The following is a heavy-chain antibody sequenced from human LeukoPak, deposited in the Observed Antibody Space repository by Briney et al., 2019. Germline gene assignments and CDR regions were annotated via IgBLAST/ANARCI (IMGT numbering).Heavy chain of an antibody. J-gene: IGHJ4*02. CDR3: AKTIVGATVYYFDY. V-gene: IGHV3-23*01. D-gene: IGHD1-26*01. CDR1: GFTFSSYG. Sequence: GGSLRLSCAASGFTFSSYGMSWVRQAPGKGLEWVSAISGSGGSTYYADSGKGRFTISRDNSKNTLYLQMNSLRAEDTAVYYCAKTIVGATVYYFDYWGQGTLVTVSS. CDR2: ISGSGGST.